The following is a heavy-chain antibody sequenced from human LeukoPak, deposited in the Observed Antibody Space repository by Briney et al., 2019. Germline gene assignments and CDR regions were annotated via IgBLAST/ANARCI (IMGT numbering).Heavy chain of an antibody. V-gene: IGHV1-2*02. CDR1: GYTFTGYY. CDR2: INPNSGGT. Sequence: ASVKVSCKASGYTFTGYYMHWVRQAPGQGLEWMGWINPNSGGTNYAQKFQGRVTMTRDTSISTAYMELSRLRSDDTAVYYCARSRGLTAAAVRAAFDYWGQGTLVTVSS. D-gene: IGHD6-13*01. J-gene: IGHJ4*02. CDR3: ARSRGLTAAAVRAAFDY.